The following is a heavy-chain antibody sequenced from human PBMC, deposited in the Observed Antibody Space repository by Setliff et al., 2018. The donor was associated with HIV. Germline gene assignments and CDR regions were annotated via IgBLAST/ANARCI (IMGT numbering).Heavy chain of an antibody. D-gene: IGHD6-19*01. J-gene: IGHJ4*02. CDR1: GYSISSYY. V-gene: IGHV4-59*08. CDR3: ATYYIAVAGTFPY. Sequence: ASETLSLTCAVSGYSISSYYWSWIRQPPGKGLEWIGYIYYSGSTNYNPSLKSRVTISVDTSKNQFSLKLSSVTAADTAVYYCATYYIAVAGTFPYWGQGTLVTVSS. CDR2: IYYSGST.